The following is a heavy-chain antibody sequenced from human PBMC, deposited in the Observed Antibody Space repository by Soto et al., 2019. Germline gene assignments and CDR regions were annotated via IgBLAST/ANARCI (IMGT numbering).Heavy chain of an antibody. CDR2: IYYSGST. J-gene: IGHJ4*02. CDR1: GGSISSSSYY. D-gene: IGHD5-12*01. V-gene: IGHV4-39*01. Sequence: SETLSLTCTVSGGSISSSSYYWGWIRQPPGKGLEWIGSIYYSGSTYYNPSLKSRVTISVDTSKNQFSLKLSSVTAADTAVYYCARQLGSGYDGDFDYWGQGTLVTVSS. CDR3: ARQLGSGYDGDFDY.